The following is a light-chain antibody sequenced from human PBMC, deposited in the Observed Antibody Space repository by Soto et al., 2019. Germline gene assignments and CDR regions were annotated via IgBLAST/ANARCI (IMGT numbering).Light chain of an antibody. CDR1: QGISSY. Sequence: AIRMTQSPSSLSASTGDRVTITCRASQGISSYLAWYQQKPGKGPKILIYAASTLQSGGPSRFSETASRQDFTLYIICLQSEDFANYSFQHYYSYPTWTLSQGTNV. CDR3: QHYYSYPTWT. J-gene: IGKJ1*01. CDR2: AAS. V-gene: IGKV1-8*01.